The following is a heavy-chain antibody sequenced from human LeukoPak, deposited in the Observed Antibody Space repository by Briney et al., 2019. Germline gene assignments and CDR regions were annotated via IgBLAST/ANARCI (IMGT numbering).Heavy chain of an antibody. CDR3: AASPDYYDSSGYSYYFDY. D-gene: IGHD3-22*01. J-gene: IGHJ4*02. Sequence: TSVKVSCKAAGFTFTSSAVQWVRQARGQRLEWIGWIVVGSGNTNYAQKFQERVTITRDMSTSTAYMELSSLRSEDTAVYYCAASPDYYDSSGYSYYFDYWGQGALVTVSS. CDR2: IVVGSGNT. V-gene: IGHV1-58*01. CDR1: GFTFTSSA.